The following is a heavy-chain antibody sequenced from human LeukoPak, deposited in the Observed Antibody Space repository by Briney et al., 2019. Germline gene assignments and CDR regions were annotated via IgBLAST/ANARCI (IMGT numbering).Heavy chain of an antibody. Sequence: GASVKVSCKASGYTFTSYDINWVRQATGQGLEWMGWMNPNSGNTGYAQKFQGRVTMTRNTSISTAYKELSSLSSEDTAVYYCAVSDSSSWYSYYYYYMDVWGKGTTVTISS. CDR1: GYTFTSYD. J-gene: IGHJ6*03. CDR2: MNPNSGNT. CDR3: AVSDSSSWYSYYYYYMDV. V-gene: IGHV1-8*01. D-gene: IGHD6-13*01.